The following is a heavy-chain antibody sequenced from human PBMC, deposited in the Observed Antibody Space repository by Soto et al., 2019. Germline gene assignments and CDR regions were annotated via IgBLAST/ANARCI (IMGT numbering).Heavy chain of an antibody. D-gene: IGHD6-19*01. Sequence: GGSLRLSCAASGFTFKRYWMSWVRQAPGKGLEWVANIKQDGSEKYYVDSVKGRFTISRDNAKNSLYLQMNSLRAEDTAVYYCARAGFKYSGWYRGHVWGQGTTVTVSS. V-gene: IGHV3-7*05. CDR3: ARAGFKYSGWYRGHV. CDR2: IKQDGSEK. CDR1: GFTFKRYW. J-gene: IGHJ6*02.